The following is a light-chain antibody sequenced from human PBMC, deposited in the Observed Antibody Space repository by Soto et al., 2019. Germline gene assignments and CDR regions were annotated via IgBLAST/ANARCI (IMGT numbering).Light chain of an antibody. CDR2: GAS. V-gene: IGKV3-20*01. CDR1: ESVSTNY. CDR3: QQYSSVPLT. Sequence: EIVLTQSPGTLSLSPGERATLSCRASESVSTNYLAWYQQKPGQAPRLLISGASSRATGIPDRFSGSGSGADFTLTIIRLEPEDFAVYYCQQYSSVPLTFGGGTKVEIK. J-gene: IGKJ4*01.